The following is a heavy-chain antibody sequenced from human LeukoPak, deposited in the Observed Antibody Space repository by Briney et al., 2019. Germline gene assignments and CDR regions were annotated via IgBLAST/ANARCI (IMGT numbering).Heavy chain of an antibody. J-gene: IGHJ4*02. CDR2: ISSSSSYI. CDR1: GFTFSSYS. V-gene: IGHV3-21*01. Sequence: GGSLRLSCAASGFTFSSYSMNWVRQAPGKGLEWVSSISSSSSYIYYADSVKGRFTISRDNAKNSLYLQMNSLRAEDTAVYYCARDHGLAARRDYFDYWGQGTLVTVSS. D-gene: IGHD6-6*01. CDR3: ARDHGLAARRDYFDY.